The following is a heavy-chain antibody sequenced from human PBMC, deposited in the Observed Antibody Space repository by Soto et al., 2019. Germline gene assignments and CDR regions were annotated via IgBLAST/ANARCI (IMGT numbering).Heavy chain of an antibody. CDR1: GFTFSSYA. Sequence: QVQLVESGGGVVQPGRSLRLSCAASGFTFSSYAMHWVRQAPGKGLEWVAVISYDGNNIYYADSVRGRFTISRDNSKNTLYLQMNSLRAEDTAVYYCARDRSGYDRGYFDLWGRGTLVTVSS. D-gene: IGHD5-12*01. J-gene: IGHJ2*01. CDR2: ISYDGNNI. V-gene: IGHV3-30-3*01. CDR3: ARDRSGYDRGYFDL.